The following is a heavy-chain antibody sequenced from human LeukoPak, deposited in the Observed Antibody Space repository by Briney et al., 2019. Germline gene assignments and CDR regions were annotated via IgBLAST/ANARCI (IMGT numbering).Heavy chain of an antibody. V-gene: IGHV3-74*01. D-gene: IGHD3-9*01. CDR1: GFAFRNYW. CDR2: INRDGRAT. CDR3: ARDPYDTLTGPYFDY. Sequence: QPGGSLRLSCAAPGFAFRNYWMHWVRQGPGKGLLWVSRINRDGRATSYADSVKGRFTISRDNAKNTLYLQMNSLRAEDTAVYYCARDPYDTLTGPYFDYWGQGTLVTVSS. J-gene: IGHJ4*02.